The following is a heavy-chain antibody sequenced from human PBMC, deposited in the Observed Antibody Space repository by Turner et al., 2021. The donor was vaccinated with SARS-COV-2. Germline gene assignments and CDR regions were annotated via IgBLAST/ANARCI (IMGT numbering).Heavy chain of an antibody. CDR3: ARDCSSTNCYRSGFNY. V-gene: IGHV3-74*01. CDR1: GFTFSNYW. D-gene: IGHD2-2*02. CDR2: INSDGSST. J-gene: IGHJ4*02. Sequence: EVQLVESGGGLVQPGGSLRPSCPAPGFTFSNYWMHWVRQAPGKGLVWVSRINSDGSSTSYADSVKGRFTISRDNAKNTLYLQMNSLRAEDTAVYYCARDCSSTNCYRSGFNYWGQGTLVTVSS.